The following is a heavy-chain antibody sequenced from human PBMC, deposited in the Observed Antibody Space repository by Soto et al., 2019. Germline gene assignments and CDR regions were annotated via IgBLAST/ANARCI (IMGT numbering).Heavy chain of an antibody. CDR2: IIPIPGTA. CDR1: GGTFGSYA. Sequence: QVQLVQSGAEVKKPGSSVKVSCKASGGTFGSYAISWVRQAPGQGLEWMGGIIPIPGTANYAQKFQGRVTTAADESTSTAYMELSSLGSEDTAVYYCARSQGSSTSLEIYYYYYSGMDVWGQGTTVTVSS. CDR3: ARSQGSSTSLEIYYYYYSGMDV. D-gene: IGHD2-2*01. J-gene: IGHJ6*01. V-gene: IGHV1-69*01.